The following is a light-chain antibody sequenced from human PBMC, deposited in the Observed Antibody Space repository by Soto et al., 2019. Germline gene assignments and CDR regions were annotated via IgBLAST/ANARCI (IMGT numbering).Light chain of an antibody. J-gene: IGLJ1*01. Sequence: SVLTHPASVSGSPGQSITISCTGTSSDVGRYNYVSWYQHHPGKAPKLMIYEVNNRPSGVSNRFSGSKSGNTASLTISGLQAEDEADYYCSSYTISNTYVFGTGTKVTVL. CDR3: SSYTISNTYV. CDR2: EVN. V-gene: IGLV2-14*01. CDR1: SSDVGRYNY.